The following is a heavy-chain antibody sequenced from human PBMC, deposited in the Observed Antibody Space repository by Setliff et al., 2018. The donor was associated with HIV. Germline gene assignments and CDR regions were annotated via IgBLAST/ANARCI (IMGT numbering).Heavy chain of an antibody. CDR1: GYPFTRYG. Sequence: ASVKVSCKASGYPFTRYGISWVRQAPGQGLEWMGWISGYNGNTKYVQKHQGRVTMTTDTSTSTVYMELRSLRSDDTAVYYCARVPYRSAWFSGGHDAFDVWGQGTMVTVSS. D-gene: IGHD6-19*01. J-gene: IGHJ3*01. V-gene: IGHV1-18*01. CDR3: ARVPYRSAWFSGGHDAFDV. CDR2: ISGYNGNT.